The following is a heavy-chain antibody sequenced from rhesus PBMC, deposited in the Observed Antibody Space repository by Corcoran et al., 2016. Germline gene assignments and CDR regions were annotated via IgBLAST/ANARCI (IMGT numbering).Heavy chain of an antibody. CDR2: SKTSNGKT. J-gene: IGHJ6*01. Sequence: QVQLVQSGAEVKKPGASVKLSCKASGYTFTSYYINWVRQAPGQVIEWIEWSKTSNGKTGYAQKFQGRVTMTRDTSTSTAYMELSSLRSEDTAVHYCTRELYYGLDSWGQGVVVTVSS. CDR3: TRELYYGLDS. CDR1: GYTFTSYY. V-gene: IGHV1S9*01.